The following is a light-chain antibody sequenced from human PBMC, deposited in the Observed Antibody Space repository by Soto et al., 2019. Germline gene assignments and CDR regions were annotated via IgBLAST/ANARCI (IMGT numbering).Light chain of an antibody. CDR3: SSYSGGNTLVL. CDR2: EVS. CDR1: GSDIGIYTY. Sequence: QSALTQPASVSGSPGQSITISCTGTGSDIGIYTYVSWYQHYPGQAPKLLIFEVSNRPSGVSTRFSGSKSGNTASLTVSGLQPEDEALYFCSSYSGGNTLVLFGGGTKLTVL. V-gene: IGLV2-14*01. J-gene: IGLJ2*01.